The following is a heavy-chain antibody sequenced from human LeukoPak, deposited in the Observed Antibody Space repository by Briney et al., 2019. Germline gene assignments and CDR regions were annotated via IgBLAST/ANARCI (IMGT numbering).Heavy chain of an antibody. J-gene: IGHJ3*02. V-gene: IGHV3-33*01. CDR2: IWYDGSNK. CDR1: GFTFSSYG. CDR3: ARGAGDDDAFDI. D-gene: IGHD5-24*01. Sequence: GGSLRLSCAASGFTFSSYGMHWVRQAPGKGLEWVAVIWYDGSNKYYADSVKGRFTISRDNSKNTLYLQMNSLRAEDTAVYYCARGAGDDDAFDIWGQGTMVTVPS.